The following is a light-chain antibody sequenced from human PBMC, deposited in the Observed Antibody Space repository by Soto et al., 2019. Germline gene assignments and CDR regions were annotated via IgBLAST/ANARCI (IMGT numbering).Light chain of an antibody. J-gene: IGKJ3*01. CDR1: QTVSNN. CDR3: PQYRKWPQFT. V-gene: IGKV3-15*01. CDR2: AAS. Sequence: EIMMTQSPATVSVSPGERATLSCRASQTVSNNLAWYQQRPRRAPRLLIYAASTRATGIPARFSGSGSGTEFTLTISSVQSEDFAVYYCPQYRKWPQFTFGPGTRVDIK.